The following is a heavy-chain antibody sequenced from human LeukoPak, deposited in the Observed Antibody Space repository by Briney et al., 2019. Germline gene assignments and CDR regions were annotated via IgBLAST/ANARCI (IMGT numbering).Heavy chain of an antibody. D-gene: IGHD4-23*01. CDR1: GGTFSSYA. Sequence: ASVKVSCKASGGTFSSYAISWVRQAPGQGLEWMGGIIPIFGTANYAQKFQGRVTITADESTSTAYMELRSLRSDDTAVYYCARQGYGGHSRGAADYWGQGTLVTVSS. CDR2: IIPIFGTA. J-gene: IGHJ4*02. V-gene: IGHV1-69*01. CDR3: ARQGYGGHSRGAADY.